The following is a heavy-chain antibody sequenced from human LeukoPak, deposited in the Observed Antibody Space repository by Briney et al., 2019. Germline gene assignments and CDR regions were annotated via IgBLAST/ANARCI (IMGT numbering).Heavy chain of an antibody. D-gene: IGHD6-13*01. CDR3: AFVIAAAGTFDY. CDR1: GGTFSSYA. J-gene: IGHJ4*02. CDR2: IIPIFGTA. V-gene: IGHV1-69*01. Sequence: SVKVSCKASGGTFSSYAISWVRQAPGQGLEWMGGIIPIFGTANYAQKFQGRVTITADESTSTAYMELSSLRSEDTAVYYCAFVIAAAGTFDYWGQGTLVTVSS.